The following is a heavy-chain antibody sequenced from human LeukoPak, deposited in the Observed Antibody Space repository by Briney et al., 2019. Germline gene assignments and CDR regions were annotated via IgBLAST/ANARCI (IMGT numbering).Heavy chain of an antibody. J-gene: IGHJ4*02. CDR1: GFTFSSYA. V-gene: IGHV3-23*01. D-gene: IGHD6-25*01. CDR2: ISASGGST. Sequence: GESLRLSCAASGFTFSSYAMSWVRQAPGKGLEWVSAISASGGSTYYADSVKGRFTISRDNSKNTLYLQMNSLRAEDTAVYYFAKDERLGQDPSFDYWGQGTLVTVSS. CDR3: AKDERLGQDPSFDY.